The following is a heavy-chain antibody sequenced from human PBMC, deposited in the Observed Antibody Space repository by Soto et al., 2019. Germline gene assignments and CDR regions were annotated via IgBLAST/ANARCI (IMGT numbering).Heavy chain of an antibody. CDR2: IIPRFGTP. J-gene: IGHJ6*02. Sequence: QVQPVQSGAEVKKPGSSVKVSCKASRGSFSSSASIWVRQAPGQGLEWMGGIIPRFGTPDYAQKFQGRVTITADASTTTAFMELSILTSEATAVYYCGKVSITMAPGVQFYYTLDAWGHGTTVTVSS. V-gene: IGHV1-69*01. D-gene: IGHD3-10*01. CDR3: GKVSITMAPGVQFYYTLDA. CDR1: RGSFSSSA.